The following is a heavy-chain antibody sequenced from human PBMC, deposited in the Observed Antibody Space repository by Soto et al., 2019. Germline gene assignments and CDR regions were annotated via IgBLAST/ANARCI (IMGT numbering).Heavy chain of an antibody. J-gene: IGHJ4*02. CDR2: ISGSGGST. CDR1: GFTFSSYA. Sequence: GGSLRLSCAASGFTFSSYAMSWVRQAPGKGLEWVSAISGSGGSTYYADSVKGRFTISRDNSKNTLYLQMNSLRAEDTAVYYCAKGGDIVLMVYADDFDYWGQGTLVTVSS. V-gene: IGHV3-23*01. CDR3: AKGGDIVLMVYADDFDY. D-gene: IGHD2-8*01.